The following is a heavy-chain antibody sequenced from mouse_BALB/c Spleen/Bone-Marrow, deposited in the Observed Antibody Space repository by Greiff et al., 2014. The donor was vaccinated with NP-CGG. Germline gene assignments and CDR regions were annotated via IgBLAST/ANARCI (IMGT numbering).Heavy chain of an antibody. CDR2: INPYNGDT. J-gene: IGHJ2*01. CDR1: GYSFTGYF. V-gene: IGHV1-37*01. CDR3: GVPYYYGSGDFDY. D-gene: IGHD1-1*01. Sequence: EVQLQQSGPELVKPGASVKISCKASGYSFTGYFMNWVKQSHGKSLEWIGRINPYNGDTFNNQKFKGKATLTVDKSSSTAHMELLGLTSEDSAVYYCGVPYYYGSGDFDYWGQGTTLTVSS.